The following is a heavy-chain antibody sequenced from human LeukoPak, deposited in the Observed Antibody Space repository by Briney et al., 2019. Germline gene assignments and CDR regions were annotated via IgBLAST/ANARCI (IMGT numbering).Heavy chain of an antibody. Sequence: GESLKISCRASGYSFSTYWIGWVRQMPGKGLEWMGVIFPADSDTRYSPSFQGQVTISADKSISTAYLQWSSLKASDTAMYYCASVYSSASWDYWRQGTLVTVSS. CDR2: IFPADSDT. CDR3: ASVYSSASWDY. CDR1: GYSFSTYW. V-gene: IGHV5-51*01. D-gene: IGHD6-25*01. J-gene: IGHJ4*02.